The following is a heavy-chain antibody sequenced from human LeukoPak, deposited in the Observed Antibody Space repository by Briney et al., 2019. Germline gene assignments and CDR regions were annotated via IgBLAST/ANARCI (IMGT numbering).Heavy chain of an antibody. Sequence: GGPLRLSCAASGFTFSSYAMSWVRQAPGKGLEWVSGISGGGGSTYYADSVKGRFTISRDNSEDTLYLQMSSLRAEDTAVYYCAKDLYSGSHAECFQHWGQGTLVTVSS. J-gene: IGHJ1*01. V-gene: IGHV3-23*01. CDR1: GFTFSSYA. CDR2: ISGGGGST. CDR3: AKDLYSGSHAECFQH. D-gene: IGHD1-26*01.